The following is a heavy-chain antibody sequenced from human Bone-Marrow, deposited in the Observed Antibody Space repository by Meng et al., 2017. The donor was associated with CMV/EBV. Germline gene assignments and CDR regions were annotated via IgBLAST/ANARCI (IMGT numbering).Heavy chain of an antibody. J-gene: IGHJ6*02. D-gene: IGHD2-2*01. CDR1: GFTVSSNY. V-gene: IGHV3-30*02. CDR2: IRYDGSYK. Sequence: GESLKISCAASGFTVSSNYMSWVRQAPGKGLEWVAFIRYDGSYKSYADSVKGRFTISRDNSKNTLYLQMNSLRAEDTAVYYCAKDLYCSSTSCPSFYYYYGMDVWGQGTTVTVSS. CDR3: AKDLYCSSTSCPSFYYYYGMDV.